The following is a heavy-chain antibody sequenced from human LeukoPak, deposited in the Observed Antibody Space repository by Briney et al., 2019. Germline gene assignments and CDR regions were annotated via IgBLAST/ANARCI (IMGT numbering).Heavy chain of an antibody. CDR1: AGSISSYY. Sequence: PSETLSLTCTVSAGSISSYYWSWIRQPAGKGLEWIGRIYTSGSTDYNPSLKSRVTMSVDTSKNQFSLKLSSVTAADTAVYYCARDLIVPVGLTGSGSHSTDYWGQGTLVTVSS. V-gene: IGHV4-4*07. CDR2: IYTSGST. J-gene: IGHJ4*02. CDR3: ARDLIVPVGLTGSGSHSTDY. D-gene: IGHD3-10*01.